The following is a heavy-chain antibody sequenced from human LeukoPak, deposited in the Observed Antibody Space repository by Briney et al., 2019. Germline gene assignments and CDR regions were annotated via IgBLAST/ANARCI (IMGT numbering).Heavy chain of an antibody. D-gene: IGHD3-16*01. J-gene: IGHJ3*02. CDR3: AKRGKLFGAFDI. Sequence: GGSLRLSCAASGFTFSSYGMHWVRQAPGKGLEWVAFIRYDGSNKYYADSVKGRFTISRDNSENTLYLQMNSLRAEDTAVYYCAKRGKLFGAFDIWGQGTMVTVSS. V-gene: IGHV3-30*02. CDR2: IRYDGSNK. CDR1: GFTFSSYG.